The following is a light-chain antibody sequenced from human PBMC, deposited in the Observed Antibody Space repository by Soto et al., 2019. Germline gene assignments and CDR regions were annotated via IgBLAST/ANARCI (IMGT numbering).Light chain of an antibody. CDR2: GAS. V-gene: IGKV3-15*01. CDR3: QQYNNGSPWT. J-gene: IGKJ1*01. CDR1: QSIAEN. Sequence: EIVMTQSPATLSVSPGERATLSCRASQSIAENLAWYQQIPGQAPRLLIYGASTRATGIPARFSGSVSGTEFTLTISSLQSEDFAVYYCQQYNNGSPWTFGQGTKVEIK.